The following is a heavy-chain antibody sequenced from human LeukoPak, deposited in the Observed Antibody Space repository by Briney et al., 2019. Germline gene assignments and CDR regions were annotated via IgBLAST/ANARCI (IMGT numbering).Heavy chain of an antibody. CDR3: ARDLTTYYDFWSGYTKSAFDY. CDR1: GFTFSSNW. D-gene: IGHD3-3*01. Sequence: GGSLRLPCAASGFTFSSNWMHWVRQAPGKGLVWVSRINEDGSTTNYADSVKGRFTISRDNAKNSLYLQMNSLRAEDTAVYYCARDLTTYYDFWSGYTKSAFDYWGQGTLVTVSS. V-gene: IGHV3-74*01. CDR2: INEDGSTT. J-gene: IGHJ4*02.